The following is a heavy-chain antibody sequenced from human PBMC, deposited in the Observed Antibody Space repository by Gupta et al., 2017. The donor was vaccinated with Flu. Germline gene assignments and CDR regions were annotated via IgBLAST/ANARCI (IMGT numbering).Heavy chain of an antibody. CDR1: AVSFKNLG. CDR2: ISYDGSSN. Sequence: QEPVAESGGGVVHPGRALTPFCPASAVSFKNLGMHRVHQAPGKGLEWVGVISYDGSSNNYADSVKGRFTISRDNSKNTLYLQMNSLRTEDTAVYYCAKDWKWNYNNYGMNVWGQGTTVTVSS. CDR3: AKDWKWNYNNYGMNV. D-gene: IGHD3-10*01. V-gene: IGHV3-30*18. J-gene: IGHJ6*02.